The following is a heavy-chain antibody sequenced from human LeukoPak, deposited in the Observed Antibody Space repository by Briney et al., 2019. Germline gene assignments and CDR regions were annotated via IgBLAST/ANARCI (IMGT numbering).Heavy chain of an antibody. V-gene: IGHV4-30-4*01. CDR1: GGSISSGDYY. Sequence: PSETLSLTCTVSGGSISSGDYYWSWIRQPPGKGLEWIGYIYYSGSTYYNPSLKSRDTISVDTSKNQFSLKLSSVTAADTAVYYCARGRGVRELVFDYFDYWGQGTLVTVSS. J-gene: IGHJ4*02. CDR3: ARGRGVRELVFDYFDY. D-gene: IGHD1-26*01. CDR2: IYYSGST.